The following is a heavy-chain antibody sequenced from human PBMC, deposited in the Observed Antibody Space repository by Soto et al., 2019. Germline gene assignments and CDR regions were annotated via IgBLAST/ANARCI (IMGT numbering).Heavy chain of an antibody. Sequence: QVQLVESGGGVVQPGGSLRLSCAASGFTFSSYGMHWVRQAPGKGLQWVALVWYDGSNQYYADSVKGRFTISRDNSKNTLHLQLNSLGAEDTAVSFCARDRQFWGGSYVVFAYKYGMDVWGQGTTVTVSS. CDR1: GFTFSSYG. V-gene: IGHV3-33*01. CDR2: VWYDGSNQ. J-gene: IGHJ6*02. CDR3: ARDRQFWGGSYVVFAYKYGMDV. D-gene: IGHD3-3*01.